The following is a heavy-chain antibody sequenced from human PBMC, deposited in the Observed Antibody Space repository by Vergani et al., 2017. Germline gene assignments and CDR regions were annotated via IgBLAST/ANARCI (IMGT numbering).Heavy chain of an antibody. J-gene: IGHJ2*01. CDR2: IDWDDDK. D-gene: IGHD3-22*01. Sequence: QVTLRESGPALVKPTQTLTLTCTFSGFSLSTSGMCVSWIRQPPGKALEWLALIDWDDDKYYSTSLKTRLTISKDTSKNQVVLTMTTMDPVDTATYYCARTPRTDYYDSSGASPRGYFDLWGRGTLVTVSS. CDR3: ARTPRTDYYDSSGASPRGYFDL. CDR1: GFSLSTSGMC. V-gene: IGHV2-70*01.